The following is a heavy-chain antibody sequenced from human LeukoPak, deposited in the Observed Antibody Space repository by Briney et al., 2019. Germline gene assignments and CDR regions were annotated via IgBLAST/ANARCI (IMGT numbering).Heavy chain of an antibody. Sequence: SVKVSCKASGGTFSSYAISWVRQAPGQGLEWMGGIIPIFGTANYAQKFQGRVTITADESTSTAYMELSSLRSEDTAVYYCARGSGRDGYNPLSDPFAYWGQGPLVTVSS. D-gene: IGHD5-24*01. V-gene: IGHV1-69*13. CDR1: GGTFSSYA. J-gene: IGHJ4*02. CDR3: ARGSGRDGYNPLSDPFAY. CDR2: IIPIFGTA.